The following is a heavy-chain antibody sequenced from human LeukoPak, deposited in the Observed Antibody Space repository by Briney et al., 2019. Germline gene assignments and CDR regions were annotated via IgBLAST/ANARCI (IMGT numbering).Heavy chain of an antibody. J-gene: IGHJ3*02. V-gene: IGHV4-59*01. CDR3: AKRDRTVTHAFDI. Sequence: SETLSLTCTVSGGSISSYYWSWIRQPPGKGLEWIGYIYYSGSTNYNPSLKSRVTISVDTSKNQFSLKLSSVTAADTAVYYCAKRDRTVTHAFDIWGQGTMVTVSS. CDR1: GGSISSYY. D-gene: IGHD4-17*01. CDR2: IYYSGST.